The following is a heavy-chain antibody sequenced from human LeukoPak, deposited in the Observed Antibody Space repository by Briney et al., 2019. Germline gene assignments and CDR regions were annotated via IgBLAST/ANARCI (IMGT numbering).Heavy chain of an antibody. J-gene: IGHJ3*02. CDR3: ARDMGELLHIGAFDI. V-gene: IGHV3-48*01. CDR1: GFTFSSYS. Sequence: GGSLRLSCAASGFTFSSYSMNWVRQAPGKGLEWVSYISSSSSTIYYADSVKGRFTISRDNSKNTLYLQMNSLRTEDTAVYYCARDMGELLHIGAFDIWGQGTMVTVSS. CDR2: ISSSSSTI. D-gene: IGHD1-26*01.